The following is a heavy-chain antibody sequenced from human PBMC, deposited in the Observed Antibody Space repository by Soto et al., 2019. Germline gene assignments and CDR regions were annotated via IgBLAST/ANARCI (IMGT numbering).Heavy chain of an antibody. CDR3: DTMGTPVTGLYYFDY. J-gene: IGHJ4*02. Sequence: QVQLQESGPGLVKPSQTLSLTCTVSGGSISSGNYYWSWIRQPPGKGLEWIGFISYSGTTHYSASPRSRVSXPXXXSXHQFSLDLSSVTAADTAVYYCDTMGTPVTGLYYFDYWGQGTLVTVSS. CDR1: GGSISSGNYY. D-gene: IGHD4-17*01. CDR2: ISYSGTT. V-gene: IGHV4-30-4*01.